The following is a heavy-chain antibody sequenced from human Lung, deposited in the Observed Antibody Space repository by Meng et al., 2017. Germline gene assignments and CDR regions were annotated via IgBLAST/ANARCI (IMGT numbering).Heavy chain of an antibody. V-gene: IGHV1-2*02. Sequence: ASVKVSCKASGYTLTDYYMHWLRQAPGQGLEWMGWINPNTDATNHARKFHGRVTMTRDTSIITAYMELTSLTSDDTAVYYCARSSGWCRDDYWGQGTLVTVSS. CDR1: GYTLTDYY. CDR2: INPNTDAT. D-gene: IGHD6-19*01. J-gene: IGHJ4*02. CDR3: ARSSGWCRDDY.